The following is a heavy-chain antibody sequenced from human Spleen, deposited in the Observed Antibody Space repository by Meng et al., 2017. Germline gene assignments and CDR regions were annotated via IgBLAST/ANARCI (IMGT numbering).Heavy chain of an antibody. D-gene: IGHD3-10*01. Sequence: QVQLVQSGSELKQPGASVWISCKASGYTSASYGISWFRQAPGQGLEWMGWFVSNADTYPAQKFQGRVTMTRDTHTSTDFMELRSLRFDDTAVYYCARGTPGRSYSDYWGQGTLVTVSS. V-gene: IGHV1-18*01. CDR3: ARGTPGRSYSDY. J-gene: IGHJ4*02. CDR1: GYTSASYG. CDR2: FVSNADT.